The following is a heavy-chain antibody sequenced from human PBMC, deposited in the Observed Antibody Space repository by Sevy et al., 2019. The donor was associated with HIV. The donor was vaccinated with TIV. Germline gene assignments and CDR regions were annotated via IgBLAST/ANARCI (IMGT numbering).Heavy chain of an antibody. CDR2: IKQDGSEK. V-gene: IGHV3-7*04. CDR3: ARVWPQYYFDY. Sequence: GGSLRLSCAASGFTFSSYWMSWVRQAPGKGLEWVANIKQDGSEKYYVDSVKGRFTISRVNAKNSLYLQMNSLRAEDTAVYYCARVWPQYYFDYWGQGTLVTVSS. CDR1: GFTFSSYW. D-gene: IGHD3-16*01. J-gene: IGHJ4*02.